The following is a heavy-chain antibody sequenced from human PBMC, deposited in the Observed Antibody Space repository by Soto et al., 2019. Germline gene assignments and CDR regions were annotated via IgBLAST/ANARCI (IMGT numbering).Heavy chain of an antibody. CDR1: GFTFSSYG. CDR3: ARDRDYYGSGSYYRSVALSSDY. D-gene: IGHD3-10*01. J-gene: IGHJ4*02. V-gene: IGHV3-33*01. CDR2: IWYDGSNK. Sequence: QVQLVESGGGVVQPGRSLRLSCAASGFTFSSYGMHWVRQAPGKGLEWVAVIWYDGSNKYYADSVKGRFTISRYNSKNTLYLQMNSLRAEDTAVYYCARDRDYYGSGSYYRSVALSSDYWGQGTLVTVSS.